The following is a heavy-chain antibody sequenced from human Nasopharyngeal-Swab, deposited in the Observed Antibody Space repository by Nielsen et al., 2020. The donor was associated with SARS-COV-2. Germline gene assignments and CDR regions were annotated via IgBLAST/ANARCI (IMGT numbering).Heavy chain of an antibody. CDR3: ARTRFRAFDI. Sequence: SETLSLTCTVSGGSISSGDDYWSWIRQPPGKGLEWIGYIYYSGSTYYNPSLKSRVTISVDTSKNQFSLKLSSVTAADTAVYYCARTRFRAFDIWGQGTMVTVSS. CDR1: GGSISSGDDY. CDR2: IYYSGST. V-gene: IGHV4-30-4*01. J-gene: IGHJ3*02.